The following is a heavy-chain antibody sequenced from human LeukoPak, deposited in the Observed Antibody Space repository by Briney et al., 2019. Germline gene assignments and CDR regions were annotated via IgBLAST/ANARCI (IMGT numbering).Heavy chain of an antibody. Sequence: GGSLRLSCAASGFTFSSYAMSWVRQAPGKGLEWVSAIGGSRGSTYYADSVKGRFTISRDNSKNTLYLQMNSLRAEDTAVYYCAKGMSYGDYSGFDYWGQGTLVTVSS. D-gene: IGHD4-17*01. CDR2: IGGSRGST. J-gene: IGHJ4*02. CDR3: AKGMSYGDYSGFDY. CDR1: GFTFSSYA. V-gene: IGHV3-23*01.